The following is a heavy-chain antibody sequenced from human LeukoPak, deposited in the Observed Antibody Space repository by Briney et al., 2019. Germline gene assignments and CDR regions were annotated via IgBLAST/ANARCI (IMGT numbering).Heavy chain of an antibody. Sequence: SETLSLTCTVSGGSISSYYWSWIRQPPGKGLEWIGYIYYSGSTNYNPSLKSRVTISVDTSKNQFSLKLSSVTAADTAVYYCARAPERVLWFGELFGLFDYWGQGTLVTVSS. J-gene: IGHJ4*02. V-gene: IGHV4-59*01. D-gene: IGHD3-10*01. CDR2: IYYSGST. CDR1: GGSISSYY. CDR3: ARAPERVLWFGELFGLFDY.